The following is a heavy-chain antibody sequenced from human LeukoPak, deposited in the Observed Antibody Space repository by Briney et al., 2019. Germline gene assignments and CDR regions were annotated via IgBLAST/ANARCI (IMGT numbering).Heavy chain of an antibody. CDR1: GGSISSYY. Sequence: SETLSLTCTVSGGSISSYYWSWIRQPPGKGLEWIGYIYYSGSTNYNPSLKSRVTISVDTSKNQFSLKLSSVTAADTAVYYCARWIGYCSSTSCYGDYWGQGTLVTVSS. CDR3: ARWIGYCSSTSCYGDY. D-gene: IGHD2-2*01. J-gene: IGHJ4*02. CDR2: IYYSGST. V-gene: IGHV4-59*08.